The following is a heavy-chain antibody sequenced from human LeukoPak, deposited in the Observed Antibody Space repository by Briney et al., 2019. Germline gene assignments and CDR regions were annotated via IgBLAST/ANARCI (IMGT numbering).Heavy chain of an antibody. D-gene: IGHD3-22*01. CDR3: ATNFGAYYSDTSGYYDF. Sequence: GGSLRLSCAASGFTFDDYAMHWVRQAPGKGLEWVSLISGDGNSTYYAGSVKGRFTISRDNSKNSLYLQMNSLRTEDTAFYYCATNFGAYYSDTSGYYDFWGQGTLVTVSS. CDR1: GFTFDDYA. CDR2: ISGDGNST. V-gene: IGHV3-43*02. J-gene: IGHJ4*02.